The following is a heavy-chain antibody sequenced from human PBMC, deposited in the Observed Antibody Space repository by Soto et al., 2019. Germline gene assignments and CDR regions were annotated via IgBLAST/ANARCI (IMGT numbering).Heavy chain of an antibody. Sequence: QVQLVQSGAEVKKPGASVKVSCKASGYSFTNYAMHWVRQAPGQGLEWMGWINGGNGNTKYSEKFQGRVTITRDTSASTAYMELSSLRSEDTAVYYCARDRYYHDGSGLYWYFDLWGRGTLVTVSS. J-gene: IGHJ2*01. CDR3: ARDRYYHDGSGLYWYFDL. CDR2: INGGNGNT. D-gene: IGHD3-22*01. V-gene: IGHV1-3*01. CDR1: GYSFTNYA.